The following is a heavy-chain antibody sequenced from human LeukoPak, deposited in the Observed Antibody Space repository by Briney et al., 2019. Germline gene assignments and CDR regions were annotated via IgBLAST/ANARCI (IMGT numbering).Heavy chain of an antibody. D-gene: IGHD2-2*01. Sequence: GGSLRLSCAASGFTFSSYSMNWVRQAPGKGLEWDSYISSSSSTIYYADSVKGRFTISRDNAKNSLYLQMNSLRAEDTAVYYCAVDILRYCSSTSCTRGDNWFDPWGQGTLVTVSS. CDR3: AVDILRYCSSTSCTRGDNWFDP. CDR2: ISSSSSTI. V-gene: IGHV3-48*01. J-gene: IGHJ5*02. CDR1: GFTFSSYS.